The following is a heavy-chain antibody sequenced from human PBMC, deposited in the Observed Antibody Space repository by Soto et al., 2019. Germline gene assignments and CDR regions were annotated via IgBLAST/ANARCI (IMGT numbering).Heavy chain of an antibody. V-gene: IGHV4-4*07. J-gene: IGHJ6*02. CDR2: IYTSGST. D-gene: IGHD2-15*01. CDR3: ARAEVVVAALGYYYYGMDV. CDR1: GGSISSYY. Sequence: SETLSLTCTVSGGSISSYYWSWIRQPAGKXLEWIGRIYTSGSTNYNPSLKSRVTMSVDTSKNQFSLKLSSVTAADTAVYYCARAEVVVAALGYYYYGMDVWGQGTTVTVSS.